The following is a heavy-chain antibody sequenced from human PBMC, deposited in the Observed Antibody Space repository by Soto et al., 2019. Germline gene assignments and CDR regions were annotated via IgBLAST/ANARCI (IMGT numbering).Heavy chain of an antibody. D-gene: IGHD3-3*01. V-gene: IGHV1-2*02. J-gene: IGHJ3*02. Sequence: QLHLVQSGAVVKKPGASVTVSCSASGYPVTAYYMHWVRQAPGRGLEWMGGINPATGAAKYTQTFQGRVHLARGTATSSVFIGLGGLASEDTAVFFWAGGGGVGVAGSAAFDMWGQGTLVTVSS. CDR3: AGGGGVGVAGSAAFDM. CDR2: INPATGAA. CDR1: GYPVTAYY.